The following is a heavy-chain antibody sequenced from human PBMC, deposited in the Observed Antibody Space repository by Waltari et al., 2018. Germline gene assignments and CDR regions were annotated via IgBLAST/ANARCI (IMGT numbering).Heavy chain of an antibody. J-gene: IGHJ2*01. CDR2: IGGSGGST. V-gene: IGHV3-23*01. CDR3: AKSEVYAYWYFDL. CDR1: GFTFSSYA. Sequence: EVQLLESGGGLVQPGGSLRLSCAASGFTFSSYAMSWVRRAPGKGLEWGSAIGGSGGSTYYADSVKGRFTISRDNSKNTLYLQMNSLRAEDTAVYYCAKSEVYAYWYFDLWGRGTLVTVSS. D-gene: IGHD2-8*01.